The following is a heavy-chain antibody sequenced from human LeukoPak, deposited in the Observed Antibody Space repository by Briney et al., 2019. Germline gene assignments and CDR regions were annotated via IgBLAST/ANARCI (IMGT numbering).Heavy chain of an antibody. J-gene: IGHJ4*02. V-gene: IGHV3-64D*09. CDR1: GFTFSAYA. CDR3: VKITSVTGGDC. Sequence: GGSPRLSCSASGFTFSAYAMYWVRQAPGKGLEYVSGISNNGGSSFYADSVKGRFTISRDNSKNTLYLQMSSLRAEDTAVYYCVKITSVTGGDCWGQGTRLTVSS. D-gene: IGHD1-1*01. CDR2: ISNNGGSS.